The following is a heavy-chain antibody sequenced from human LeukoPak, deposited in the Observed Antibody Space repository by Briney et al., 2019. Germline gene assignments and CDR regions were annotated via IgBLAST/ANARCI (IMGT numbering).Heavy chain of an antibody. Sequence: PSETLSLTCTVSGGSISSGDYYWSWIRQPPGKGLEWIGYIYYSGSTYYNPPLKSRVTISVDTSKNQFSLKLSSVTAADTAVYYCARGYYYDSSGSFDYWGQGTLVTVSS. CDR2: IYYSGST. CDR3: ARGYYYDSSGSFDY. J-gene: IGHJ4*02. D-gene: IGHD3-22*01. CDR1: GGSISSGDYY. V-gene: IGHV4-30-4*08.